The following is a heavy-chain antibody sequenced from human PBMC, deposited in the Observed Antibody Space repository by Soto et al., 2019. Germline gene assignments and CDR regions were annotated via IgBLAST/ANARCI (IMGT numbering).Heavy chain of an antibody. CDR1: GGTFNTFA. J-gene: IGHJ4*02. CDR3: ARAAKRYFDY. Sequence: QVQLVQSGAEVKKPGSSVKVSCKASGGTFNTFAVSWVRQAPGQGLEWMGGIIPIFGQANYAQKFQGRVTITADKSTSTAYMELSNLRSEDTAVYYCARAAKRYFDYWGQGTLVTVSS. CDR2: IIPIFGQA. V-gene: IGHV1-69*06.